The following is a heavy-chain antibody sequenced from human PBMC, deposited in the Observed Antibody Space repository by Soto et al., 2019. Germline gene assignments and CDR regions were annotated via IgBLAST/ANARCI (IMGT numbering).Heavy chain of an antibody. CDR1: GYTFTSYA. J-gene: IGHJ6*02. V-gene: IGHV7-4-1*01. CDR3: AVGGSGSYYQSPYYYYYYYGMDV. Sequence: GASVKVSCKASGYTFTSYAMNWVRQAPGQGLEWMGWINTNTGNPTYAQGFTGRFAFSLDTSVSTAYLQICSLKAEDTAVYYCAVGGSGSYYQSPYYYYYYYGMDVWGQGTTVTVSS. CDR2: INTNTGNP. D-gene: IGHD3-10*01.